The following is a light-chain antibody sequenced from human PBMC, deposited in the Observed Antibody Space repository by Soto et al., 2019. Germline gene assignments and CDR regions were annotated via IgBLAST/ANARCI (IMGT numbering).Light chain of an antibody. V-gene: IGKV1-9*01. CDR2: AAS. CDR1: QGISSY. J-gene: IGKJ1*01. CDR3: QQYNSYSEA. Sequence: DIQFTQSPSFLSASVGDRVTITCRASQGISSYLAWYQQKPGKAPKLLIYAASTLQSGVPSRFSGSGSGTEFTLTISSLQPDDFTTYYCQQYNSYSEAFGQGTKVDIK.